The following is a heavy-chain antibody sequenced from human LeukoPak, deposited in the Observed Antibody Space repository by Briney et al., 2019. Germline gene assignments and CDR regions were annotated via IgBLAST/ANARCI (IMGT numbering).Heavy chain of an antibody. CDR2: IKSKTDGGTT. CDR3: TTGEYSYGVYYFDY. D-gene: IGHD5-18*01. CDR1: GFTFSNAW. Sequence: GGSLRLSCAASGFTFSNAWMSWVRQAPGKGLEWVGRIKSKTDGGTTDYAAPVKGRFTISRDDSKNTLYLQMNSLKTEDTAVYYCTTGEYSYGVYYFDYWGQGTLVTVSS. J-gene: IGHJ4*02. V-gene: IGHV3-15*01.